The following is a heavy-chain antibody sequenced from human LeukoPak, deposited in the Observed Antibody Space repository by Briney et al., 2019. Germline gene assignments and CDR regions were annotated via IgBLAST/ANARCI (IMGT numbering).Heavy chain of an antibody. CDR3: ARTQSQSGSYRYYFGY. D-gene: IGHD1-26*01. Sequence: SETLSLTCTVSGGSVGSAGYYWSWIRQPPGGGLEWIGYIYYIRNANYNPSLKSRVTMSLDPSKNQFSLKLNSVTAADTAVYYCARTQSQSGSYRYYFGYWGQGTLVTVSS. J-gene: IGHJ4*02. V-gene: IGHV4-61*08. CDR1: GGSVGSAGYY. CDR2: IYYIRNA.